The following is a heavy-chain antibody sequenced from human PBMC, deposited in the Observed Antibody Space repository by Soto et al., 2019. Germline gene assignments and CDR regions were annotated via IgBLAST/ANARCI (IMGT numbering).Heavy chain of an antibody. D-gene: IGHD4-4*01. V-gene: IGHV5-51*01. CDR2: IYPGDSDT. CDR1: GYSFTSYW. J-gene: IGHJ4*01. Sequence: RGESLKISCNGSGYSFTSYWIGWVRQMPGKGLEWMGIIYPGDSDTRYSPSFQGQVTISADKSINTAYLQWSSLKTSDTAIYYCARNDYNGNSIDYWGHGTLVTVSS. CDR3: ARNDYNGNSIDY.